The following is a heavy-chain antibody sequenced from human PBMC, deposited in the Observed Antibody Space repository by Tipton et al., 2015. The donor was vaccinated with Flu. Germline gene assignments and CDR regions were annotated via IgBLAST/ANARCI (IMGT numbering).Heavy chain of an antibody. V-gene: IGHV4-39*07. CDR1: GSSIRSSNYY. D-gene: IGHD4-11*01. J-gene: IGHJ5*01. CDR3: ARRDYSNYVSEPKNWFDS. Sequence: LRLSCGVSGSSIRSSNYYWGWIRQPPGKGLEWIGNIFYSGNTYHNPSLKSRVTISVDTSKNHFSLKLSSVTAADTAVYYCARRDYSNYVSEPKNWFDSWGQGALVIVSS. CDR2: IFYSGNT.